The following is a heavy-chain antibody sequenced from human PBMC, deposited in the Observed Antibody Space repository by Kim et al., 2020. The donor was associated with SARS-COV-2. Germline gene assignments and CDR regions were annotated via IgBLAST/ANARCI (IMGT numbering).Heavy chain of an antibody. D-gene: IGHD3-10*01. CDR3: TTDDMSRKMVRGVIYYHYNGMDV. CDR1: GFTFSNAW. J-gene: IGHJ6*01. CDR2: IKSKTDGGTT. Sequence: GGSLRLSCAASGFTFSNAWMSWVRQAPGKGLEWVGRIKSKTDGGTTDYAAPVKGRFTIPRDDSKNTLYLQMNSLKTEDTAVYYCTTDDMSRKMVRGVIYYHYNGMDVWGQGTTVTVSS. V-gene: IGHV3-15*01.